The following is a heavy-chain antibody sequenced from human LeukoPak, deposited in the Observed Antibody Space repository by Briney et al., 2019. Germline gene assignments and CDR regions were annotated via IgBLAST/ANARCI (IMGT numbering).Heavy chain of an antibody. CDR3: ATSGIAAAGGDY. D-gene: IGHD6-13*01. V-gene: IGHV1-18*01. Sequence: EASVKVSCKASGYIFTNFGISWVRQARGQGLEWMWWISGYNGNTKYVQKFQGRVTMTTDTSTSTAYMELSSLRSEDTAVYYCATSGIAAAGGDYWGQGTLVTVSS. CDR1: GYIFTNFG. CDR2: ISGYNGNT. J-gene: IGHJ4*02.